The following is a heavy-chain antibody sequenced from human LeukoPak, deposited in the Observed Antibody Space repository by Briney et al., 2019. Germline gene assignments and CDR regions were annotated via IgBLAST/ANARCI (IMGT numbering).Heavy chain of an antibody. CDR1: GFTFSSYA. CDR2: ISYDGSNK. CDR3: ARRSRDGWYCDY. V-gene: IGHV3-30*04. J-gene: IGHJ4*02. D-gene: IGHD5-24*01. Sequence: GGSLRLSCAASGFTFSSYAIHWVRQAPGKGLEWVAVISYDGSNKYYADSVKGRFTISRDNSKNTLYLQMNSLRTEDTAVYYCARRSRDGWYCDYWGQGTLVTVSS.